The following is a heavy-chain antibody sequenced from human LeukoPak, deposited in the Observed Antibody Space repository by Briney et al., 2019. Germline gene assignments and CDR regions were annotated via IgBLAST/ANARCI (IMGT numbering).Heavy chain of an antibody. CDR2: IKSKTDGGTT. V-gene: IGHV3-15*01. CDR1: GFTFSNAW. Sequence: GGSLRLSCAASGFTFSNAWMSWVRQAPGKGLGWVGRIKSKTDGGTTDYAAPVKGRFTISRDDSKNTLYLQMNSLRAEDTAVYYCAREDGYNAEFDHWGQGTLVTVSS. CDR3: AREDGYNAEFDH. D-gene: IGHD5-24*01. J-gene: IGHJ4*02.